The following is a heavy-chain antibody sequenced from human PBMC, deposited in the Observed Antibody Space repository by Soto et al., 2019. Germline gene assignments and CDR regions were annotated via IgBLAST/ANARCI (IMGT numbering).Heavy chain of an antibody. D-gene: IGHD6-6*01. J-gene: IGHJ4*02. CDR2: INPNSGGT. V-gene: IGHV1-2*04. CDR3: ARGPSPIAARGEFDY. Sequence: ASVKVSCKASGYTFTGYYMHWVRQAPGQGLEWMGWINPNSGGTNYAQKFQGWVTMTRDTSISTAYMELSRLRSDDTAVYYCARGPSPIAARGEFDYWGQGTLVTVSS. CDR1: GYTFTGYY.